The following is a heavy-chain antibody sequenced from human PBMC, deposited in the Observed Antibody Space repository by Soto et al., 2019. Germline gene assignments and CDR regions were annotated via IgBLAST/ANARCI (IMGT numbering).Heavy chain of an antibody. D-gene: IGHD3-9*01. CDR3: ARPLYDILTGIDY. CDR2: ISYDGSNK. Sequence: QVQLVESGGGVVQPGRSLRLSCAAAGFTFSSYAMHWVRQAPGKGLEWVAVISYDGSNKYYADSVKGRFTISRDNSKNTLYLQMTSLRAEDTAVYYCARPLYDILTGIDYWGQGTLVTVSS. CDR1: GFTFSSYA. J-gene: IGHJ4*02. V-gene: IGHV3-30-3*01.